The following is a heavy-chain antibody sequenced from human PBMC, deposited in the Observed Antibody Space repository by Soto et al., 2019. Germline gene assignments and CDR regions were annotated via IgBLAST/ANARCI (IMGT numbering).Heavy chain of an antibody. J-gene: IGHJ4*02. V-gene: IGHV4-4*07. CDR2: TYMTGDH. CDR3: AREHTETDEGPTPFYFDY. CDR1: TDSISSYY. Sequence: QVQLQESGPGLVKTSETLSLTCHVSTDSISSYYWSWIRQPAGKGLEWIGRTYMTGDHNYKPSLKMRVTISLATSKNQLTLHLSSVTAADTAVYYCAREHTETDEGPTPFYFDYWGQGTPVTVSS.